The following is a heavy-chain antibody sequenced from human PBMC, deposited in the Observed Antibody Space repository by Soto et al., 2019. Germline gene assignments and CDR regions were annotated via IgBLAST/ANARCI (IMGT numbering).Heavy chain of an antibody. D-gene: IGHD5-12*01. CDR2: IVPVFGRP. J-gene: IGHJ4*02. Sequence: QVQLVQSGAELKKPGSSVKVSGKASGGSFSNFGISWVRQAPGQGLEWMGGIVPVFGRPNYAQRFRGRLTITADESTSTGYMELISLRSDDTAVYYCAREGSGYNFWGQGTQVTVSS. V-gene: IGHV1-69*01. CDR3: AREGSGYNF. CDR1: GGSFSNFG.